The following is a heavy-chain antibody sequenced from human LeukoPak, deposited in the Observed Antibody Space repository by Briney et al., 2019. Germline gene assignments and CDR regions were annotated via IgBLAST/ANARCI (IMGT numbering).Heavy chain of an antibody. CDR1: GFTFSGSA. J-gene: IGHJ3*02. V-gene: IGHV3-73*01. D-gene: IGHD5-24*01. CDR2: IRSKANNYAT. CDR3: ARQDGYNDDAFDI. Sequence: PGGSLRLSCAASGFTFSGSAMHWVRQASGKGLEWVGRIRSKANNYATAYAASVKGRFTISRDDSKNTAYLQMNSLKTEDTAVYYCARQDGYNDDAFDIWGQGTMVTVSS.